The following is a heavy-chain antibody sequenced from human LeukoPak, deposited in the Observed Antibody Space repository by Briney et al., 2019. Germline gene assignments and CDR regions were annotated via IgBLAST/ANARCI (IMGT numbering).Heavy chain of an antibody. CDR3: AKGRGSRSYFDY. J-gene: IGHJ4*02. CDR1: GFTFSSYG. D-gene: IGHD3-10*01. Sequence: SGGSLRLSCAASGFTFSSYGMHWVRQAPGKGLEWVAVISYDGSNKYYADSVKGRFTISRDNSKNTLYLQMNSLKAEDTAAYYCAKGRGSRSYFDYWGQGSLVTVSS. V-gene: IGHV3-30*18. CDR2: ISYDGSNK.